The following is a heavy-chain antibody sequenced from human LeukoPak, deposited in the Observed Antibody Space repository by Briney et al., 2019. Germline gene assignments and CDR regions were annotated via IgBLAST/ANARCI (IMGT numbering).Heavy chain of an antibody. D-gene: IGHD3-10*01. CDR3: AKVFDPTLVRRAGIDY. J-gene: IGHJ4*02. CDR2: VSGGGDSI. V-gene: IGHV3-23*01. CDR1: GFTFSTHA. Sequence: PGGSLRLSCAASGFTFSTHAMSWVRQPSSKGLEWVATVSGGGDSIYYADSVKGRFIISRDNSKNTLYLQMDSLRAEDTAVYYCAKVFDPTLVRRAGIDYWGQGTLVTVSS.